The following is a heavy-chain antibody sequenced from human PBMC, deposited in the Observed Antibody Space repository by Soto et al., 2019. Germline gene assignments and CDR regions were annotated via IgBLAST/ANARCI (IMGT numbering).Heavy chain of an antibody. CDR3: ARSLSPFFAY. Sequence: QVQLVESGGGVVQPGRSLRLSCAASGFTFSSYGMNWVRQAPGKGLEWVAVIWYDGSNKYYADSVKGRFTISRDNSKNTLYLQMNSLRAEDTAVYYCARSLSPFFAYWGQGTLVTVSS. V-gene: IGHV3-33*01. CDR2: IWYDGSNK. D-gene: IGHD3-16*01. CDR1: GFTFSSYG. J-gene: IGHJ4*02.